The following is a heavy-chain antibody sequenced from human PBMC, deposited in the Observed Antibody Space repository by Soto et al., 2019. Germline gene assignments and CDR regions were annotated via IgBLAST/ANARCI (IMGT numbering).Heavy chain of an antibody. Sequence: GGSLRLSCETSGFIFKMYWMHWVRQVPGQGPQWVARITDDGSTTYYAASVEGRFTISRDNAKNALYLQMTSLRPDDTAVYYCTRGSRPTSIGTGAFWGQGTLVTVSS. J-gene: IGHJ4*02. CDR1: GFIFKMYW. CDR2: ITDDGSTT. D-gene: IGHD3-10*01. V-gene: IGHV3-74*01. CDR3: TRGSRPTSIGTGAF.